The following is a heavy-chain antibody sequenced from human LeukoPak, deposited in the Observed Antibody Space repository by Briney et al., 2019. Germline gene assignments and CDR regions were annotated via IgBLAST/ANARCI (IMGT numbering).Heavy chain of an antibody. CDR1: GGSISSYY. D-gene: IGHD2-15*01. V-gene: IGHV4-59*12. CDR3: VREILYCSGGSCYRGPFDN. CDR2: LYYSGST. Sequence: SETLSLTCTVSGGSISSYYWSWIRQPPGKGLEWIGYLYYSGSTNYNPSLKSRVTISVDTSQNQFSLKLNSVTAADTAVYYCVREILYCSGGSCYRGPFDNWGQGTLVTVSA. J-gene: IGHJ4*02.